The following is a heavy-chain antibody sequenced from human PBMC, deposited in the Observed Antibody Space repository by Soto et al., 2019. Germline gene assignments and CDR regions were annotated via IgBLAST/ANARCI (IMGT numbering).Heavy chain of an antibody. D-gene: IGHD6-19*01. CDR1: SASIDSN. V-gene: IGHV4-4*02. J-gene: IGHJ4*02. Sequence: SETLSLTCAVSSASIDSNWNWVRQPPGKGLEWIGEIHQSGISYKNPSLKSRVTMSVDKSKKQFSLNLSSVTAADTAIYFCARSFGWYAFDQWGQGILVTVSS. CDR2: IHQSGIS. CDR3: ARSFGWYAFDQ.